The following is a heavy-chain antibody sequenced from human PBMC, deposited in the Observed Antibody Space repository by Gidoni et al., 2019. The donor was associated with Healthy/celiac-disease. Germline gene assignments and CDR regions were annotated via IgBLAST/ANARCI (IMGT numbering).Heavy chain of an antibody. D-gene: IGHD3-16*01. CDR1: GFTFSSYA. V-gene: IGHV3-23*04. CDR2: ISGSGGST. CDR3: AKVLALGPEGGYYYGMDV. Sequence: EVQLVESGGGLVQPGGSLRLSCAASGFTFSSYAMSWVRQAPVKGLEWVSAISGSGGSTYYADYVNGRFTISRDNSNNTLYLQINSLRAEYTAVYYCAKVLALGPEGGYYYGMDVWGQGTTVTVSS. J-gene: IGHJ6*02.